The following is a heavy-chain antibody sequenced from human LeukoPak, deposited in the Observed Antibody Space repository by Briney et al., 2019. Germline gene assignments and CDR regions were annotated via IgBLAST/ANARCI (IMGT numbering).Heavy chain of an antibody. V-gene: IGHV3-23*01. D-gene: IGHD3-9*01. J-gene: IGHJ4*02. CDR1: GFTFSNYA. CDR3: AKWGDYDVLTGYYVSDY. Sequence: GASLRLSCAASGFTFSNYAMSWVRQAPGKGLEWVSAITGSGGNTYYADAVKGRFTISRDNSKNTVFLQMNSLRAEDTAVYYCAKWGDYDVLTGYYVSDYWGQGTLVTVSS. CDR2: ITGSGGNT.